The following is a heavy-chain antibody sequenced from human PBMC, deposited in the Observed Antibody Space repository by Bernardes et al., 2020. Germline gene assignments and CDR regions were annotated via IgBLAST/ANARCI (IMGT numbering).Heavy chain of an antibody. CDR3: ARGGAYYDFWSGYRVHYYGMDV. V-gene: IGHV4-34*01. CDR1: GGSFSGYY. D-gene: IGHD3-3*01. CDR2: INHSGST. J-gene: IGHJ6*02. Sequence: SETLSLTCAVYGGSFSGYYWSWIRQPPGKGLEWIGEINHSGSTNYNPSLKSRVTISVDTSKNQFSLKLSSVTAADTAVYYCARGGAYYDFWSGYRVHYYGMDVWGQGTTVTVSS.